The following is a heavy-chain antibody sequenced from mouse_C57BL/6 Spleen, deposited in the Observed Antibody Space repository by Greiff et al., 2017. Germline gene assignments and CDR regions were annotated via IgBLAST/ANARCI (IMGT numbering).Heavy chain of an antibody. V-gene: IGHV14-4*01. CDR3: TRKVYFDY. CDR2: IDPENGDT. CDR1: GFNIKDDY. Sequence: EVQLQQSGAELVRPGASVKLSCTASGFNIKDDYMHWVKQRPEQGLEWIGWIDPENGDTEYASKFQGKATITADTSSNTAYLQIRSLTSEDTAVYYFTRKVYFDYWGQGPTLTVSS. J-gene: IGHJ2*01.